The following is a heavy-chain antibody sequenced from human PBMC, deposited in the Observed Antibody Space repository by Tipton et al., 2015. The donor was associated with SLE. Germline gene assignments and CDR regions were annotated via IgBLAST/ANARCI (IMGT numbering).Heavy chain of an antibody. J-gene: IGHJ4*02. V-gene: IGHV4-59*11. CDR2: MSDSGGT. Sequence: TLSLTCTVSGGSISSHYWSWIRQSPGEGLEWIGYMSDSGGTNYNPSLRGRVTISVDTSKNQFSLKLGSVTAADTAVYYCATYGQSSTSAFDYWGQGTLVTVSS. CDR3: ATYGQSSTSAFDY. D-gene: IGHD6-6*01. CDR1: GGSISSHY.